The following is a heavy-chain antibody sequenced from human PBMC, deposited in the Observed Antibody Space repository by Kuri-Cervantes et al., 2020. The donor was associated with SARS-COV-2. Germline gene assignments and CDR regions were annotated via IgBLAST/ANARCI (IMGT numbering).Heavy chain of an antibody. V-gene: IGHV3-7*05. J-gene: IGHJ5*02. Sequence: GGSLRLSCAASGFTFSNYWMRWVRQAPGKGLEWVATIKQDGSEKYYVDSVKGRFTISRDNSKNTLYLQMNSLRAEDTAVYYCAKDLGRPNWFDPWGQGTLVTVSS. CDR3: AKDLGRPNWFDP. CDR1: GFTFSNYW. CDR2: IKQDGSEK.